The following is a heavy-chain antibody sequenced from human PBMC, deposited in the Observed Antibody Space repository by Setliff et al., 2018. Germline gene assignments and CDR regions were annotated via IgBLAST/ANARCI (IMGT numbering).Heavy chain of an antibody. D-gene: IGHD3-10*01. CDR3: ARHKSNGSGSYPSLYMDV. J-gene: IGHJ6*03. CDR1: GGSFSGYY. Sequence: SETLSLTCAVYGGSFSGYYWSWIRQPPGKGLEWIGEINHSGSTNYNPSLKSRVIISVDAPDNQFSVKLSSVTAADTAVYYCARHKSNGSGSYPSLYMDVWGKGIMVTVSS. V-gene: IGHV4-34*01. CDR2: INHSGST.